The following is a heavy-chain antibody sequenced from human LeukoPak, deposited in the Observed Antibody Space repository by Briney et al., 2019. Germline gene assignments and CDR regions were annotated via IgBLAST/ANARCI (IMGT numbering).Heavy chain of an antibody. V-gene: IGHV3-9*01. Sequence: GGSLRLSCAASGFTFDDYAMHWVRQAPGKGLEWLSGISWNSDSIAYADSVTGRFTISRDNSKNTLYLQMNSLRAEDAAVYYCANGGVTPRQRYYYYMDVWGKGTTVTVSS. D-gene: IGHD3-3*01. CDR2: ISWNSDSI. J-gene: IGHJ6*03. CDR1: GFTFDDYA. CDR3: ANGGVTPRQRYYYYMDV.